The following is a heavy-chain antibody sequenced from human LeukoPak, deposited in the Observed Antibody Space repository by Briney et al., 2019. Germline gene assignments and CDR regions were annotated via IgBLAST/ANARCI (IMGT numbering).Heavy chain of an antibody. CDR3: ARAALREWYFDL. V-gene: IGHV4-59*01. CDR2: IYYSGST. Sequence: SETLSLTCTVSGGSINSFFWTWIRQPPGKGLEWIGYIYYSGSTNYNPSLKSRVTISVDTSKNQFSLKLSSVTAADTAVYYCARAALREWYFDLWGRGTLVTVSS. CDR1: GGSINSFF. J-gene: IGHJ2*01.